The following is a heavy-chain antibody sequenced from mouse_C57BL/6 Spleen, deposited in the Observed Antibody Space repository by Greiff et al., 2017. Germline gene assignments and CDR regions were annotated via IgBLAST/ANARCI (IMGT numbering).Heavy chain of an antibody. CDR2: INPSSGYT. D-gene: IGHD4-1*01. V-gene: IGHV1-7*01. CDR3: ARVELGLAMDY. J-gene: IGHJ4*01. Sequence: QVQLQQSGAELAKPGASVKLSCKASGYTFTSYWMHWVKQRPGQGLEWIGYINPSSGYTTYNQKFKDKATLTADKSSSTAYMQLSSLTSEDSAGYYCARVELGLAMDYWGQGTSVTVSS. CDR1: GYTFTSYW.